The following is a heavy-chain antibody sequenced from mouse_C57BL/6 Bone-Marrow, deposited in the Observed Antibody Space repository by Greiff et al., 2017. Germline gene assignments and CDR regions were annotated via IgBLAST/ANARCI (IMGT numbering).Heavy chain of an antibody. D-gene: IGHD2-4*01. CDR1: GYTFTSYW. J-gene: IGHJ3*01. CDR2: IDPSDSYT. V-gene: IGHV1-69*01. CDR3: ARSRGIGYDYDGGFAY. Sequence: QVQLQQPGAELVMPGASVKLSCKASGYTFTSYWMHWVKQRPGQGLEWIGEIDPSDSYTNYNQKFKGKSTLTVDKSSSTAYMQLSSLTSEDSAVYYCARSRGIGYDYDGGFAYWGQGTLVTVSA.